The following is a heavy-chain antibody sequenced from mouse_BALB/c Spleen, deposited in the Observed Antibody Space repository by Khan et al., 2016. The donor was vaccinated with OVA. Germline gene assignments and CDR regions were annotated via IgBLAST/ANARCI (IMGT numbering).Heavy chain of an antibody. CDR3: ARDGNPYYYAMDY. J-gene: IGHJ4*01. D-gene: IGHD2-1*01. V-gene: IGHV14-3*02. CDR1: GFNIKDTY. CDR2: IDPANGNT. Sequence: VQLQQPGAELVKPGASVKLSCTASGFNIKDTYMHWVKQRPEQGLEWIGRIDPANGNTKYDPKFQGKATITADTSSNTAYLQLSSLTSEDTAVYYCARDGNPYYYAMDYWGQGTSVTVSS.